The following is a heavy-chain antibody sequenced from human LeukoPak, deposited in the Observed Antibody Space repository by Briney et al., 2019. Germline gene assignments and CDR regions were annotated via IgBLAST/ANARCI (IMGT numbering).Heavy chain of an antibody. CDR3: ARDRGLYSSGWYGFDI. CDR1: GGTFSSYA. CDR2: IIPIFGTA. Sequence: ASVKVSCKASGGTFSSYAISWVRQAPGQGLEWMGGIIPIFGTANYAQKFQGRVTITADESTSTAYMELSSLRSEDTAVYYCARDRGLYSSGWYGFDIWGQGTMVTVSS. V-gene: IGHV1-69*13. D-gene: IGHD6-19*01. J-gene: IGHJ3*02.